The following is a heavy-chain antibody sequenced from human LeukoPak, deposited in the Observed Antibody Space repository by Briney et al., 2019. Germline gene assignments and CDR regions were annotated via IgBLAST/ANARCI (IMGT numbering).Heavy chain of an antibody. CDR3: AKDRIYCSSTSCYDVFDY. J-gene: IGHJ4*02. CDR2: ISGSGGST. D-gene: IGHD2-2*01. CDR1: GFTFSSYA. V-gene: IGHV3-23*01. Sequence: PGGSLRLSCAASGFTFSSYAMGWVRQAPGKGLEWVSAISGSGGSTYYADSVKGRFTISRDNSKNTLYLQMNSLRAEDTAVYYCAKDRIYCSSTSCYDVFDYWGQGTLVTVSS.